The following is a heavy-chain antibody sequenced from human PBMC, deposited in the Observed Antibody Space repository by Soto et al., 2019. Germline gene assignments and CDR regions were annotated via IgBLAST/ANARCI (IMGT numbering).Heavy chain of an antibody. CDR3: ARGKDYYDASTYTFDY. Sequence: GGSLRLSCAASGFNFRRYAMHWVRQAPGKGLEWVAVISYDGTDKYYADSVKGRVTFSRDNSKDALYLQMSSLRTEDTAVYYCARGKDYYDASTYTFDYWGQGTLVTVSS. V-gene: IGHV3-30*14. CDR1: GFNFRRYA. J-gene: IGHJ4*02. D-gene: IGHD3-22*01. CDR2: ISYDGTDK.